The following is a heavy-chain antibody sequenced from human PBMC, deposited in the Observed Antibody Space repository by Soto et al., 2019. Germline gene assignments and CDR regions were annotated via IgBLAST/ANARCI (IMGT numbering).Heavy chain of an antibody. CDR1: GFTFSSYA. J-gene: IGHJ4*02. CDR2: ISGSGGST. V-gene: IGHV3-23*01. CDR3: AKDRKHIVVVIAIDY. D-gene: IGHD2-21*01. Sequence: GGSLRLSCAASGFTFSSYAMSWVRQAPGKGLEWVSAISGSGGSTYYADSVKGRFTISRDNSKNTLYLQMNSLRAEDTAVYYCAKDRKHIVVVIAIDYWGQGTLVTVSS.